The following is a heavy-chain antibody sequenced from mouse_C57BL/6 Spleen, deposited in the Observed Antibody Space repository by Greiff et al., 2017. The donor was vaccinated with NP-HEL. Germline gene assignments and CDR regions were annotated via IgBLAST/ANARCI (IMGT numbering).Heavy chain of an antibody. D-gene: IGHD2-5*01. CDR1: GFSLTSYG. CDR3: ARWFYRNYYFAY. Sequence: QVQLQQSGPGLVQPSQCLSITCTVSGFSLTSYGVHWVRQSPGKGLEWLGVIWSGGSTAYNAAFISRLSISKDNSKSHVFFKMNSLQADDTAIYYCARWFYRNYYFAYWGQGTLVTVSA. V-gene: IGHV2-2*01. J-gene: IGHJ3*01. CDR2: IWSGGST.